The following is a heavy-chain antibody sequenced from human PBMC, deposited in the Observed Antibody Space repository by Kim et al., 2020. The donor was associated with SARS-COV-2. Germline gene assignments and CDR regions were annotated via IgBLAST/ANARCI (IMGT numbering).Heavy chain of an antibody. CDR3: AREPSTYFDY. CDR2: IYGGGST. J-gene: IGHJ4*02. CDR1: GFTVSNTY. Sequence: GGSLRLSCVVSGFTVSNTYMSWVRQAPGKGLEWVSIIYGGGSTYYADSAKGRFTISRDDSKNTVYLQMNSLRAEDTAVYFCAREPSTYFDYWGQGTLVPVSP. V-gene: IGHV3-66*01.